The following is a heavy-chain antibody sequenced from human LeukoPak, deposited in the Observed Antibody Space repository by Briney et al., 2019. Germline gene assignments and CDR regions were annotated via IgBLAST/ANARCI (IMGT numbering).Heavy chain of an antibody. J-gene: IGHJ3*02. CDR2: INPDSGVT. CDR1: GCTFTDYY. V-gene: IGHV1-2*02. Sequence: ASVKVSCKASGCTFTDYYMHWVRQASGQGLEWMGWINPDSGVTNYPQKFQGRVTMTRDTPSSTAYMELIRLRSDDTAVYYCARDGTFDIWGQGTMVTVSS. D-gene: IGHD2-15*01. CDR3: ARDGTFDI.